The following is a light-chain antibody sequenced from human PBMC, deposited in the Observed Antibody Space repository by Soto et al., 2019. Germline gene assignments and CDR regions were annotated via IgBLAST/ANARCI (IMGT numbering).Light chain of an antibody. CDR2: DVS. J-gene: IGLJ1*01. V-gene: IGLV2-11*01. Sequence: QSVLTQPRSVSGSPGQSVTISCTGTSSDVGTYDFVSWYQQHPGKAPRPMIFDVSERPSGVPDRFSGSKSGNTASLTVSGLQAEDEADYYCASFTTTSTRVFGTGTKATVL. CDR3: ASFTTTSTRV. CDR1: SSDVGTYDF.